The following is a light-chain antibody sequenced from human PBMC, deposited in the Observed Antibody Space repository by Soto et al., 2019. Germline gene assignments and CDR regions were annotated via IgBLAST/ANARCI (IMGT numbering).Light chain of an antibody. CDR2: DAI. V-gene: IGKV1-33*01. J-gene: IGKJ5*01. Sequence: DTQLTHSPSSLSSSVGDRVTITCQASQDISNYLNWYQQKPGKAPKLLIYDAINLERGVPSRFSGNESGTDFTFPINTLQPEDIATYYCPQYESLPITLGQRIRLDIX. CDR1: QDISNY. CDR3: PQYESLPIT.